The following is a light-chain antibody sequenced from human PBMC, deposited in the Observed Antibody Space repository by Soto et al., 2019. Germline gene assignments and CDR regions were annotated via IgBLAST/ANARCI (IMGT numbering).Light chain of an antibody. CDR2: AAS. V-gene: IGKV1-39*01. CDR3: QQSYLTPCT. Sequence: DIQMTQSPSSLAASVGDRVTITCRASQIITNYLNWYQQHPGKAHNLLIYAASNLQSGVPSRFSGSGSGTDCTLTISSLQPEDFATYYFQQSYLTPCTFGQGTKVAIK. CDR1: QIITNY. J-gene: IGKJ1*01.